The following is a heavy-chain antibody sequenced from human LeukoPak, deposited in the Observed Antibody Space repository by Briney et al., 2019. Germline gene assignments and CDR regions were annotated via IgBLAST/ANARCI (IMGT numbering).Heavy chain of an antibody. CDR2: ISGSSGST. D-gene: IGHD6-13*01. J-gene: IGHJ4*02. CDR3: AKGVSSPLYYFDY. V-gene: IGHV3-23*01. Sequence: GGSLRLSCAASGFTFSNYAMSWVRQAPGKGLEWVSAISGSSGSTYYADSVKGRFTNSRDNSKNTLYLQMNSLRAEDTAVYYCAKGVSSPLYYFDYWGQGTLVTVSS. CDR1: GFTFSNYA.